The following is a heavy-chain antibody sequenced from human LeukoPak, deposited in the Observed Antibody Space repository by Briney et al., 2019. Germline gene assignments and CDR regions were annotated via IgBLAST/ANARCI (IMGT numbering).Heavy chain of an antibody. J-gene: IGHJ4*02. Sequence: SGTLSLTCAVSGGSISSSYWWSWVRQPPGKGLEWIGEVYHSGSTNYNPSLKSRVTISVDKSKNQFSLKLSSVTAADTAVYYCARGLVITIFYRSYYFDYWGQGTLVTVSS. CDR3: ARGLVITIFYRSYYFDY. V-gene: IGHV4-4*02. CDR2: VYHSGST. CDR1: GGSISSSYW. D-gene: IGHD3-9*01.